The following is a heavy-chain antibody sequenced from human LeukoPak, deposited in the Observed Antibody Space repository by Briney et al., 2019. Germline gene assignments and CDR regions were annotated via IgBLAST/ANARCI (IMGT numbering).Heavy chain of an antibody. CDR3: ARESYYGSGILYFFDY. J-gene: IGHJ4*02. V-gene: IGHV3-7*01. D-gene: IGHD3-10*01. CDR2: IKQDGSEK. CDR1: GFTFSSYW. Sequence: GGSLRLSCAASGFTFSSYWMSWVRQAPGKGLEWVANIKQDGSEKYYVDSVKGRFTISRDNAKNSLYLQMNSLRAEDTAVYYCARESYYGSGILYFFDYWGQGTLVTVSS.